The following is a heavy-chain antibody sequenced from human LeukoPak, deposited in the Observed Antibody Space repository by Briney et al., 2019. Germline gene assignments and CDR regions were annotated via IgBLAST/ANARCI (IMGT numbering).Heavy chain of an antibody. D-gene: IGHD2-2*01. CDR2: ISYDGSNK. CDR3: ARELGDCSSTSCQTEGWFDP. V-gene: IGHV3-30-3*01. CDR1: GFTFSSYA. Sequence: GRSLRLSCAASGFTFSSYAMHWVRQAPGKGLEWVAVISYDGSNKYYADSVKGRFTISRDNSKNTLYLQMNSLRAEDTAVYYCARELGDCSSTSCQTEGWFDPWGQGTLVTVSS. J-gene: IGHJ5*02.